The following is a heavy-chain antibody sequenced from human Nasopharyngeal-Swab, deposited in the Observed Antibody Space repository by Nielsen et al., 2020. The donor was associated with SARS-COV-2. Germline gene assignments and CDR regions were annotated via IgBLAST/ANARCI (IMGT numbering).Heavy chain of an antibody. D-gene: IGHD2-15*01. J-gene: IGHJ5*02. V-gene: IGHV1-18*01. CDR3: ARSQYCSGGGCYSGNWFDP. CDR2: ISAYNGNT. Sequence: WVRQAPGQGLEWMGWISAYNGNTNYAQKLQGRVTMTTDTSTSTAYMELRSLRSDDTAVYYCARSQYCSGGGCYSGNWFDPWGQGTLVTVSS.